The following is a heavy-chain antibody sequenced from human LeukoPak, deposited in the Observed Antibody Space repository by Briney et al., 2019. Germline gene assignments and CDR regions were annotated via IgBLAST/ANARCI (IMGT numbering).Heavy chain of an antibody. J-gene: IGHJ3*02. CDR3: ARNMGYSYGPPDAFDI. Sequence: ASVKVSCKASGYTITSYAMHWVRQAPGQRLEWMGWINAGNGNTKYSQKFQGRVTITRDTSASTAYMELSSLRSEDTAVYYCARNMGYSYGPPDAFDIWGQGTMVTVSS. CDR1: GYTITSYA. CDR2: INAGNGNT. V-gene: IGHV1-3*01. D-gene: IGHD5-18*01.